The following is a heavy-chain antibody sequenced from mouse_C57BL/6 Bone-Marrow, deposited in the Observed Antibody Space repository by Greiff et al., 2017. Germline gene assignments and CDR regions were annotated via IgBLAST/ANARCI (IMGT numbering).Heavy chain of an antibody. V-gene: IGHV2-2*01. CDR2: IWRGGST. CDR3: ARNWDRDAMDY. J-gene: IGHJ4*01. Sequence: VQLVESGPGLVQPSPSLSITCTASGFSLTSYGVHWVRQSPGKGLEWLGVIWRGGSTDYNAAFISRLSISKDNSKSQVFFKMNSLRADDTAIYYCARNWDRDAMDYWGQGTSVTVSS. D-gene: IGHD4-1*01. CDR1: GFSLTSYG.